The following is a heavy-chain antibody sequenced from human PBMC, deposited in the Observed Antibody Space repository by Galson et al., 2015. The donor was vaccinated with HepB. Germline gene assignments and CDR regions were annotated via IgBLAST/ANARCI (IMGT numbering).Heavy chain of an antibody. V-gene: IGHV1-24*01. CDR1: GYTLTGLS. Sequence: SVKVSCKVSGYTLTGLSMHWVRQAPGKGLEWMGGFDPDDGETNYAQKFQGRVTMTADTSTDTAYMELSSLRSEDTAVYYCATSTGDSGWSYPGCFDPWGQGTLVTVSS. CDR2: FDPDDGET. J-gene: IGHJ5*02. CDR3: ATSTGDSGWSYPGCFDP. D-gene: IGHD6-19*01.